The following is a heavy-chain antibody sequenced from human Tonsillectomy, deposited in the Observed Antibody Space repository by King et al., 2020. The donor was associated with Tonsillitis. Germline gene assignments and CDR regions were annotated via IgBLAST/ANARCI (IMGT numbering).Heavy chain of an antibody. V-gene: IGHV5-51*01. Sequence: QLVQSGAEVKKPGESLKISCKGSGYSFTSSWIGWVRQMPGKGLEWMGIIYPGDSDTRYSPSFQGQVTISADKSINTAYLHWSSLKASDSAMYYCGRFCSGGSCYSYYGMDVWGQGTTVTVSS. CDR2: IYPGDSDT. CDR3: GRFCSGGSCYSYYGMDV. J-gene: IGHJ6*02. D-gene: IGHD2-15*01. CDR1: GYSFTSSW.